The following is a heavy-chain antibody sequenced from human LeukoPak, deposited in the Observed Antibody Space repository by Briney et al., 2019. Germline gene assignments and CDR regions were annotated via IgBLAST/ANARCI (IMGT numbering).Heavy chain of an antibody. Sequence: GASVKVSCKASGYPFTSCGISWVRQAPGQGLEWMAWINAYNGNTNYAQKLQGRVTMTTDTSTSTAYMELRSLRSDDTAVYYCARAAGTAARGYYYYMDVWGKGTTVTVSS. CDR2: INAYNGNT. CDR1: GYPFTSCG. V-gene: IGHV1-18*01. D-gene: IGHD6-19*01. CDR3: ARAAGTAARGYYYYMDV. J-gene: IGHJ6*03.